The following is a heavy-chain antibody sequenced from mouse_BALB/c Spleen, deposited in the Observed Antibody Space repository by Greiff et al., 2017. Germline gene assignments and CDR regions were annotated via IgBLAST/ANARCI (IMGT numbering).Heavy chain of an antibody. CDR1: GYSITSDYA. D-gene: IGHD2-3*01. V-gene: IGHV3-2*02. Sequence: EVQLQESGPGLVKPSQSLSLTCTVTGYSITSDYAWNWIRQFPGNKLEWMGYISYSGSTSYNPSLKSRISITRDTSKNQFFLQLNSVTTEDTATYYCARGQGKNLYDGGFAYWGQGTLVTVSA. CDR3: ARGQGKNLYDGGFAY. CDR2: ISYSGST. J-gene: IGHJ3*01.